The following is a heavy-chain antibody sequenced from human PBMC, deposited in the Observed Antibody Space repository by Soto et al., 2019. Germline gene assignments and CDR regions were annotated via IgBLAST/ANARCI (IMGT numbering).Heavy chain of an antibody. CDR3: ARGVDCSSTSCYVGLEADYYNIDV. V-gene: IGHV4-34*01. Sequence: SETLSLTCAVYGGSFSDYYWSWIRQPPGKGLEWIGEINHSGSTNYNPSLKSRVTISIDTSKNQFSLKLRSVTAADTAVYYCARGVDCSSTSCYVGLEADYYNIDVWGKGTTVTVSS. CDR2: INHSGST. CDR1: GGSFSDYY. J-gene: IGHJ6*03. D-gene: IGHD2-2*01.